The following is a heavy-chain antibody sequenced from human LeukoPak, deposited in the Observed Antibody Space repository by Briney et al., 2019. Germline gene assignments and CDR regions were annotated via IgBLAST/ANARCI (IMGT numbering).Heavy chain of an antibody. V-gene: IGHV1-69*05. CDR3: ARDSGRYYYYYMDV. Sequence: ASVKVSCKASGGTFSSYAISWVRQAPGQGLEWMGRIIPIFGTANYAQKFQGRVTITTDESTSTAYMELSSLRSEDTAVYYCARDSGRYYYYYMDVWGKATTVTVSS. CDR1: GGTFSSYA. CDR2: IIPIFGTA. J-gene: IGHJ6*03.